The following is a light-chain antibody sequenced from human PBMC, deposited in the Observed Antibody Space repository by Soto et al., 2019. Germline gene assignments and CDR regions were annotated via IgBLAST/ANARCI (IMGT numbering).Light chain of an antibody. Sequence: EIVLTQSPATLSLSPGERATLSCRASQTVSLSYLAWYQQKPGQAPRLLIYGVSTRATDIPDRFSGSGSGTDFTLTISRLGPEDFAVYYCQQYGNQGVTFGPGTKVDIK. V-gene: IGKV3-20*01. J-gene: IGKJ3*01. CDR1: QTVSLSY. CDR2: GVS. CDR3: QQYGNQGVT.